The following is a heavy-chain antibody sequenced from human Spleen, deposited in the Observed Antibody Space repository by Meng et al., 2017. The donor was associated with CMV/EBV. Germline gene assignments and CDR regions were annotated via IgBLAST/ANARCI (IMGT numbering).Heavy chain of an antibody. CDR2: IRGGGGTK. V-gene: IGHV3-23*01. J-gene: IGHJ4*02. CDR3: AKDEDMLVVPAANDY. CDR1: GFTFSSYA. Sequence: GESLKISCAASGFTFSSYAMNWVRQAPGKGLEWVSTIRGGGGTKYYADSVKGRFTISRDNSKNTLYLQMNSLRVDDTAVYYCAKDEDMLVVPAANDYGGQGTLVTVSS. D-gene: IGHD2-2*01.